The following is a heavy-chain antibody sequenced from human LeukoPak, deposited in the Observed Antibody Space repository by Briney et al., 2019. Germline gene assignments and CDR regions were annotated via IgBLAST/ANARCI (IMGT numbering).Heavy chain of an antibody. D-gene: IGHD5-18*01. J-gene: IGHJ4*02. CDR1: GFIFRNYG. V-gene: IGHV3-23*01. CDR2: VSPNGETA. CDR3: AKDLGWIQFGY. Sequence: GGSLRLSCAASGFIFRNYGMNWVRQPPGKGLERVSGVSPNGETAYYADSVKGRFTISRDNSKNTVYLQVRSLRAEDTAVYYCAKDLGWIQFGYWGQGALVTVSS.